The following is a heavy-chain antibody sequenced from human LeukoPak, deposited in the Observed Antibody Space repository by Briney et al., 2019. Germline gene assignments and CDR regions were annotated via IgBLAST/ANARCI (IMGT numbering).Heavy chain of an antibody. CDR1: GGSISGSY. CDR3: ARGFYDSSGYSNPFDH. Sequence: KPSETLSLTCTVSGGSISGSYWRWIRQPPGKRLEWIAYVYHSGDTNYNPSLKSRVTVSVDTSKNQFSLKLRSVTAADTAVYYCARGFYDSSGYSNPFDHWGQGTLVTVSS. D-gene: IGHD3-22*01. V-gene: IGHV4-59*08. CDR2: VYHSGDT. J-gene: IGHJ4*02.